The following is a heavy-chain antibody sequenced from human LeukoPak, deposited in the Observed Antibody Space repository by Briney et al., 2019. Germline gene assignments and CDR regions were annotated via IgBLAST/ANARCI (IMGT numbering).Heavy chain of an antibody. CDR3: ARGPPYGSRSDYFDY. Sequence: ASVKVSCKASGYTFTSYGISWVRQAPGQGLEWMGWISAYNGNTNYAQKLQGRVTMTTDTSTSTAHMELRSLRSDDTAVYYCARGPPYGSRSDYFDYWGQGTLVTVSS. V-gene: IGHV1-18*01. CDR1: GYTFTSYG. CDR2: ISAYNGNT. J-gene: IGHJ4*02. D-gene: IGHD3-10*01.